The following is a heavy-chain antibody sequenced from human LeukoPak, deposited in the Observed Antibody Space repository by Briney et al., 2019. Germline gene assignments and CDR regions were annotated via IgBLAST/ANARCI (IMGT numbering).Heavy chain of an antibody. V-gene: IGHV3-30*18. J-gene: IGHJ4*02. CDR1: GFTFSSYV. Sequence: GGSLRLSCAASGFTFSSYVMHWVRQAPGKGLEWVAVISYDRSNKYYADSVKGRFTISRDNSKNTLYLQMNSLRAEDTAVYYCAKEDGYNYMVNSWGQGTLVTVSS. D-gene: IGHD5-24*01. CDR3: AKEDGYNYMVNS. CDR2: ISYDRSNK.